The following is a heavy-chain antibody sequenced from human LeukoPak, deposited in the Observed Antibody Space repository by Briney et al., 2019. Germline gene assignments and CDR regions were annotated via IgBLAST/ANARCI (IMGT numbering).Heavy chain of an antibody. V-gene: IGHV4-59*01. D-gene: IGHD6-13*01. J-gene: IGHJ4*02. CDR3: ARDRSYSSSWSLLIF. Sequence: PSETLSLTCTVSGGSISSYYWSWIRQPPGKGLEWIGYIYYSGSTNYNPSLKSRVTISVDTSKNQFSLKLSSVTAADTAVYYCARDRSYSSSWSLLIFWGQGTLVTVSS. CDR2: IYYSGST. CDR1: GGSISSYY.